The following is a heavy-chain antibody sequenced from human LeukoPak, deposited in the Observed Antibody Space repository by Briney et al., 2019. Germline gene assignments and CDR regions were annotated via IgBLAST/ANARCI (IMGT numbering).Heavy chain of an antibody. Sequence: SETLSLTCTLSGGSISSTNYYWGWISQPPGEGLEWIGHIYYRGRTYFHPSLKSRVTISVDTSKNQLSLKLSSVTAADTAVFCCARLDRGYGSGPEAF. V-gene: IGHV4-39*01. D-gene: IGHD5-12*01. J-gene: IGHJ3*01. CDR1: GGSISSTNYY. CDR3: ARLDRGYGSGPEAF. CDR2: IYYRGRT.